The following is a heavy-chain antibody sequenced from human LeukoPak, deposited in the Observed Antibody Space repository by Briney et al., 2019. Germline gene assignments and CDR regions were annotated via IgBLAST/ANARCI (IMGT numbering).Heavy chain of an antibody. J-gene: IGHJ4*02. D-gene: IGHD1-7*01. V-gene: IGHV3-23*01. CDR3: AKVDWNYESFDY. Sequence: GGSLRLSCTASGFTFGDYVVSWFRQAPGKGLEWVSAISGSGGSTYYADSVKGRFTISRDNSKNTLYLQMNSLRAEDTAVYYCAKVDWNYESFDYWGQGTLVTVSS. CDR2: ISGSGGST. CDR1: GFTFGDYV.